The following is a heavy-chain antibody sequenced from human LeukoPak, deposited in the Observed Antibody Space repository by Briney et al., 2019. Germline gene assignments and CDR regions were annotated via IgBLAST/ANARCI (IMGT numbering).Heavy chain of an antibody. V-gene: IGHV4-61*01. CDR1: GGSISSSSYY. J-gene: IGHJ6*03. CDR2: IYYSGST. CDR3: ARDMRGEYCSSTSCPPNPGYYYYYMDV. D-gene: IGHD2-2*01. Sequence: PSETLSLTCTVSGGSISSSSYYWGWIRQPPGKGLEWIGYIYYSGSTYYNPPLKSRVTISVDTSKNQFSLKLSSVTAADTAVYYCARDMRGEYCSSTSCPPNPGYYYYYMDVWGKGTTVTVSS.